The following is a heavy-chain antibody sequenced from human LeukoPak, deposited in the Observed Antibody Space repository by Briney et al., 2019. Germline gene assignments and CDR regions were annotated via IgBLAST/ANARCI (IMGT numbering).Heavy chain of an antibody. V-gene: IGHV3-7*01. CDR2: IKQDGTET. CDR1: GFTCSDYW. Sequence: PGGSLRLSCVASGFTCSDYWMSWVRQAPGKGLEWVASIKQDGTETYNVDPVKGRFTISRDNAKNSVYLQMNSLRAEDTAVYYCARGPPYGVRTDYFEYWGPGTLVTVSS. D-gene: IGHD4/OR15-4a*01. CDR3: ARGPPYGVRTDYFEY. J-gene: IGHJ4*02.